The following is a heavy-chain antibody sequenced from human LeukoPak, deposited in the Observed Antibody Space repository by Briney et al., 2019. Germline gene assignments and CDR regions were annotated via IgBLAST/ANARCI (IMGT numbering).Heavy chain of an antibody. CDR1: GASFSNDY. CDR2: IYHNGRT. Sequence: PSETLSLTCTVSGASFSNDYWSWVRQAAGKGLEWIGYIYHNGRTNYSPSLKSRTNMSIDTSQNQFSLKLPSVTPAHTAVYYCARASEGIGYFDTWGRGSLVTVSS. V-gene: IGHV4-4*09. J-gene: IGHJ4*02. D-gene: IGHD3-3*01. CDR3: ARASEGIGYFDT.